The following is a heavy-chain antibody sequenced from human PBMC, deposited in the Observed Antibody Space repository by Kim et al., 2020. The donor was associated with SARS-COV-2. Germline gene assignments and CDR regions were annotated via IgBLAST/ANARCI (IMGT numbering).Heavy chain of an antibody. CDR1: GYTFTGYY. V-gene: IGHV1-2*02. CDR2: INPNTGDT. D-gene: IGHD3-16*01. J-gene: IGHJ4*02. Sequence: ASVKVSCKASGYTFTGYYMHWVRQALGQGLEWMGWINPNTGDTNYAQKFQGRVAMTRDTSITTAYIDLSRLTSDDTAVYYCAAWGGPRQNFLIGLFHYWGQGTLVTVSS. CDR3: AAWGGPRQNFLIGLFHY.